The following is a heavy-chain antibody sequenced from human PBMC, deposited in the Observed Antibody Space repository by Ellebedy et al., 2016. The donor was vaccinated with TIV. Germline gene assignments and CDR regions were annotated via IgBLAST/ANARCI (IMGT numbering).Heavy chain of an antibody. CDR3: ATMRLATRGFDP. Sequence: GSLRLXXTVSGYPISSGFYWAWIRQSPGKGLVWLGSVCHTWSSFYNPSLCSRLTISVDASKNQFSLKLSSVTAADTAVYYCATMRLATRGFDPWGQGTLVTVSS. V-gene: IGHV4-38-2*02. CDR1: GYPISSGFY. CDR2: VCHTWSS. J-gene: IGHJ5*02.